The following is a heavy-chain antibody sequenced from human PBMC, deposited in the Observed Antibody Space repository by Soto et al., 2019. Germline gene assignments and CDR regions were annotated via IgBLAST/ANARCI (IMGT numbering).Heavy chain of an antibody. CDR2: IYSGGST. J-gene: IGHJ4*02. D-gene: IGHD6-19*01. Sequence: GGSLRLSCAASGFTVSSNYMSWVRQAPGKGLEWVSVIYSGGSTYYADSVKGRFTISRDNSKNSLYLQMNSLRDEDTAVYYCARRYSSGWFDYWGQGTLVTVSS. CDR3: ARRYSSGWFDY. V-gene: IGHV3-66*01. CDR1: GFTVSSNY.